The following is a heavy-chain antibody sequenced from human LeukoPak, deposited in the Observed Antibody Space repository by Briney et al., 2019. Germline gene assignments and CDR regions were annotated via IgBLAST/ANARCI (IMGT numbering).Heavy chain of an antibody. CDR2: ISYDGSNK. J-gene: IGHJ4*02. V-gene: IGHV3-30-3*01. Sequence: GRSLRLSCAASGFTFSSYAMHWVRQAPGKGLEWVAVISYDGSNKYYADSVKGRFTISRDNSKNTLYLQMNSLRAEDTAVYYCARDGEWLRPNDYWGQGTLVTVSS. D-gene: IGHD3-3*01. CDR3: ARDGEWLRPNDY. CDR1: GFTFSSYA.